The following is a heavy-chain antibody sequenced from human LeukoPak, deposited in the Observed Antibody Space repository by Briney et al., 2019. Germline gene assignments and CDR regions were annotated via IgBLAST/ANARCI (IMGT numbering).Heavy chain of an antibody. D-gene: IGHD6-6*01. CDR3: ARGVPYSSSLSFDY. CDR1: GVSINTYY. J-gene: IGHJ4*02. V-gene: IGHV4-4*09. CDR2: IYNGGNT. Sequence: PSETLSLTCTVSGVSINTYYASWIRQAPGKGLEFIGFIYNGGNTNYNPSLKSRATISVDTSNNQFSLRLTSVTAADTAVYYCARGVPYSSSLSFDYWGQGTLVTVSS.